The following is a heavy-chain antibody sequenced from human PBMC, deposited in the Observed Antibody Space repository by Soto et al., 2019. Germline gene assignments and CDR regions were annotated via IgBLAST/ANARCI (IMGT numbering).Heavy chain of an antibody. D-gene: IGHD2-15*01. CDR2: IIPMFDTP. CDR1: GGTFSSDS. V-gene: IGHV1-69*12. J-gene: IGHJ4*02. CDR3: ARSGGLDRDFNY. Sequence: QVQLVQSGAEVKKPGSSVKVSCKASGGTFSSDSFSWVRQAPGHGLEWMGGIIPMFDTPIYAQKFQDRVTITADESTSTAYMQLSSRRSGDTAVYYCARSGGLDRDFNYWGQGSLVTVSS.